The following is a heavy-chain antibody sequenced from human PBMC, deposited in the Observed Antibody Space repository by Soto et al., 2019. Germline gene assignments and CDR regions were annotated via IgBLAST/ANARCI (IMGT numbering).Heavy chain of an antibody. V-gene: IGHV1-58*01. Sequence: SVKVSCKASGFTFTSSAVQWVRQARGQRLEWIGWIVVGSGNTNYAQKFQERVTITRDMSTSTAYMELSSLRSEDTAVYYCAACQTGHSSGCSRFGPWGQGTLVTVSS. D-gene: IGHD6-19*01. J-gene: IGHJ5*02. CDR2: IVVGSGNT. CDR3: AACQTGHSSGCSRFGP. CDR1: GFTFTSSA.